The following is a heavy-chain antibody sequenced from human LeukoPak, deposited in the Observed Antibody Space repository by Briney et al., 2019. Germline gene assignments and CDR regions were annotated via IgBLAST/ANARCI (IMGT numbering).Heavy chain of an antibody. V-gene: IGHV4-34*01. J-gene: IGHJ4*02. D-gene: IGHD2-15*01. Sequence: PSETLSLTCAVDGGSFGVYYRSWVRQPPGKGLEWIGEINHRGSTNYNPSLKTRVTISVDTSKNQFSLKVNSVTAADTGVYYCARMGGYFDDWGQESLVALSS. CDR2: INHRGST. CDR1: GGSFGVYY. CDR3: ARMGGYFDD.